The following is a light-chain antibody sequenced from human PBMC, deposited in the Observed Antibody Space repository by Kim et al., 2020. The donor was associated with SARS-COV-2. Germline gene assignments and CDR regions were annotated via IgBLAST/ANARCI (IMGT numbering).Light chain of an antibody. CDR3: CSYAGSSTYV. V-gene: IGLV2-23*02. Sequence: GQSIAISCTGTSSDVGGYTLVSWYQQHPGKAPKLMIYEVSKRPSGVSNRFSGSKSGNTASLTISGLQAEDEADYYCCSYAGSSTYVFGTGTKVTVL. J-gene: IGLJ1*01. CDR2: EVS. CDR1: SSDVGGYTL.